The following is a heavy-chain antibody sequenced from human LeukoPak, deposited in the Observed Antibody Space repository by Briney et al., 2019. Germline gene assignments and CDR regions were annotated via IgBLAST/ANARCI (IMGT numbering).Heavy chain of an antibody. J-gene: IGHJ4*02. D-gene: IGHD6-19*01. CDR2: INTNTGNP. V-gene: IGHV7-4-1*02. CDR1: GYTFTSYD. CDR3: ARDSVAGTDY. Sequence: ASVKVSCKASGYTFTSYDINWVRQATGQGLEWMGWINTNTGNPTYAQGFTGRFVFSLDTSVSTAYLQISSLKAEDTAVYYCARDSVAGTDYWGQGTLVTVSS.